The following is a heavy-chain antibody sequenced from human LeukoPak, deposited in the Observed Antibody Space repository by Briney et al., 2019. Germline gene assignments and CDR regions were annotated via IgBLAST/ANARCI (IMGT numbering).Heavy chain of an antibody. CDR2: MNPNSGNT. CDR1: GYTFTSYD. D-gene: IGHD2-15*01. J-gene: IGHJ4*02. CDR3: ARGYCSGGSCYFDY. V-gene: IGHV1-8*01. Sequence: GASVKVSCKASGYTFTSYDINWVRQATGQGLEWMGWMNPNSGNTGYAQKFQGRVTMTRNTSISTAYMELSSLRSEDTAVYYCARGYCSGGSCYFDYWGQGTLVTVSS.